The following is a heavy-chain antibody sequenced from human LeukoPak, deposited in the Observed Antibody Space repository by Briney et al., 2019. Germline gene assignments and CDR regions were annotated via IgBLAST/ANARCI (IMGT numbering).Heavy chain of an antibody. CDR3: ARVRWGGLYYFDY. D-gene: IGHD3-16*01. J-gene: IGHJ4*02. V-gene: IGHV3-48*03. Sequence: GGSLRLFCAASGFTFSSYEMNWVRQAPGKGLEWVSYISSSGSTIYYADSVKGRFTISRDNAKNSLYLQMNSLRAEDTAVYYYARVRWGGLYYFDYWGQGTLVTVSS. CDR2: ISSSGSTI. CDR1: GFTFSSYE.